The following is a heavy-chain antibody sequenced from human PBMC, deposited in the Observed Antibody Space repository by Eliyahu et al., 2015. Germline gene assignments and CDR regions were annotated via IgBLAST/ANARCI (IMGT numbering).Heavy chain of an antibody. Sequence: VRQAPGKGLEWVAFIRYDGSNKYYADSVKGRFTISRDNSKNTLYLQMNSLRAEDTAVYYCAKWGDCSGGSCYRRANWFDPWGQGTLVTVSS. D-gene: IGHD2-15*01. CDR2: IRYDGSNK. CDR3: AKWGDCSGGSCYRRANWFDP. V-gene: IGHV3-30*02. J-gene: IGHJ5*02.